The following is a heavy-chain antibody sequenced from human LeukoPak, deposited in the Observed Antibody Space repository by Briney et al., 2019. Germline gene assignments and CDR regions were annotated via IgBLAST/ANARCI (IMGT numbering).Heavy chain of an antibody. CDR2: ISSSGSTI. J-gene: IGHJ4*02. D-gene: IGHD1-26*01. Sequence: GGSLRLSCAASGFTFSDYYMSWIRQDPGKGLEWVSYISSSGSTIYYADSVKGRFTISRDNAKNSLYLQMNSLRAEDTAVYYCARDKSGGATSFDYWGQGTLVTVSS. V-gene: IGHV3-11*01. CDR1: GFTFSDYY. CDR3: ARDKSGGATSFDY.